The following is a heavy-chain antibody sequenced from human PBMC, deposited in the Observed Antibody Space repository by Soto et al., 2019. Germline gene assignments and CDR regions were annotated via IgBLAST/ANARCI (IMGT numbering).Heavy chain of an antibody. CDR3: AREKGGWFDP. CDR1: GYTFTSYD. V-gene: IGHV1-8*01. Sequence: QVHLVQSGAEGKKPGASVKVSCKASGYTFTSYDINWVRQATGQGLEWMGWMNPNSGNTVYAQKFQGRVTMTRNTSVCPAYMELSSLRFEGTAVYYCAREKGGWFDPWGQGTLVTVSS. J-gene: IGHJ5*02. CDR2: MNPNSGNT. D-gene: IGHD3-16*01.